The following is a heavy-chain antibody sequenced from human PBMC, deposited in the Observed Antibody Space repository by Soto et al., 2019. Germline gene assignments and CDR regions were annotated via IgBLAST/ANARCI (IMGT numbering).Heavy chain of an antibody. V-gene: IGHV4-30-4*01. CDR3: ARAGVATIYPGNNWFDP. CDR1: GGSISSGDYY. D-gene: IGHD5-12*01. J-gene: IGHJ5*02. Sequence: QVQLQESGPGLVKPSQTLSLTCTVSGGSISSGDYYWSWIRQPPGKGLEWIGYIYYSGSTYYNPSLKIRVTISVDTSKTPFSLNLSSVTAAETAMYYCARAGVATIYPGNNWFDPWGQGTLVTVSS. CDR2: IYYSGST.